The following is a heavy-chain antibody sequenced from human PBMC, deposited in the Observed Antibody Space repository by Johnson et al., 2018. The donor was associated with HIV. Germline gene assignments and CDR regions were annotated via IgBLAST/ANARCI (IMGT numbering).Heavy chain of an antibody. Sequence: QMQLVESGGGLVQPGGSLRLSCAASGFTFSRYDMHWVRQAPGKGLEWVAVISYDGSNKYYVDSVKGRFTISRDNSKNTLYLQMNSLRAEDTAVYYCAKDFWPVGARGAFDIWGQGTMVTVSS. CDR1: GFTFSRYD. CDR2: ISYDGSNK. J-gene: IGHJ3*02. V-gene: IGHV3-30*18. D-gene: IGHD1-26*01. CDR3: AKDFWPVGARGAFDI.